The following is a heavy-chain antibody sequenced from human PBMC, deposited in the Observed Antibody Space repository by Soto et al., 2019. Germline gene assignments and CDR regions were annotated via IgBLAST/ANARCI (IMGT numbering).Heavy chain of an antibody. Sequence: GGSLRLSCAASGFTFSSYAMSWVRQAPGKGLEWVPAINGGGSSTYYADSVKGRVTISRDNSKNTLYLQMNSLRAEDTAVYYCAKVSLGATTITDYYYYGLDVWGQGTTVTVSS. CDR2: INGGGSST. CDR3: AKVSLGATTITDYYYYGLDV. J-gene: IGHJ6*02. V-gene: IGHV3-23*01. D-gene: IGHD1-26*01. CDR1: GFTFSSYA.